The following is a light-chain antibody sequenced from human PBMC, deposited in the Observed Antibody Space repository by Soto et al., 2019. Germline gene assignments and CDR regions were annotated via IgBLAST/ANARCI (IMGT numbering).Light chain of an antibody. J-gene: IGKJ1*01. CDR3: QQYNNWPPWT. Sequence: MTQAPSTPSASVGDRVTITCRASQSVSSNLAWYQQKPRQAPRLLIYGAYTRATGIPARFSGSGSGTEFTLTISSLQSEDFAVYYCQQYNNWPPWTCGQGTKVDIK. CDR2: GAY. CDR1: QSVSSN. V-gene: IGKV3-15*01.